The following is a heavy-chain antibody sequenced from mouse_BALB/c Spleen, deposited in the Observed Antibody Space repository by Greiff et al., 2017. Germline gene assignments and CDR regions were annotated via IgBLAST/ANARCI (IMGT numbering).Heavy chain of an antibody. CDR1: GFTFSSYA. CDR2: ISSGGST. J-gene: IGHJ2*01. CDR3: AREAYGDDGDPYFDY. V-gene: IGHV5-6-5*01. D-gene: IGHD2-2*01. Sequence: DVHLVESGGGLVKPGGSLKLSCAASGFTFSSYAMSWVRQTPEKRLEWVASISSGGSTYYPDSVKGRFTISRDNARNILYLQMSSLRSEDTAMYYCAREAYGDDGDPYFDYWGQGTTLTVSS.